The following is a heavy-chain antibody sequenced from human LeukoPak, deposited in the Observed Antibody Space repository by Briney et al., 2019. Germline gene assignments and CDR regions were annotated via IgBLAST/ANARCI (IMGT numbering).Heavy chain of an antibody. CDR1: GYTFTGYY. CDR3: AREDVGIVGATNTVDY. Sequence: ASVKVSCKASGYTFTGYYMHWVRQAPGQGLEWMGWINPNSGGTNYAQKFQGRVTMTRDKSISTAYMELSRLRSDDTAVYYCAREDVGIVGATNTVDYWGQGTLVTVSS. V-gene: IGHV1-2*02. J-gene: IGHJ4*02. D-gene: IGHD1-26*01. CDR2: INPNSGGT.